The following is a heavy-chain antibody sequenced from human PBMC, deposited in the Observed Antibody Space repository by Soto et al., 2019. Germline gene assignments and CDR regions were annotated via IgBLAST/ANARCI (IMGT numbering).Heavy chain of an antibody. CDR1: GFTFSSYS. D-gene: IGHD3-10*01. Sequence: GGSLRLSCAASGFTFSSYSMNWVRQAPGKGLEWVSSISSSSSYIYYADSVKGRFTISRDNAKNSLYLQMNSLRAEDTAVYYCATEEYYYGSGSIDAFDIWGQGTMVTVSS. CDR3: ATEEYYYGSGSIDAFDI. J-gene: IGHJ3*02. V-gene: IGHV3-21*01. CDR2: ISSSSSYI.